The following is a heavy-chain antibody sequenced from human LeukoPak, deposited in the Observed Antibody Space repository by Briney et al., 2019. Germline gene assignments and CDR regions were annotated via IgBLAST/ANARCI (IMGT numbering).Heavy chain of an antibody. Sequence: PGGSLRLSCAASGFTFSSYGMHWVRQAPGKGLDWVAVISYDGSNKYYADSVKGRFTISRDNSKNTLYLQMNSLRAEDTAVYYCAKVERYCSSTSCYQFYYYYGMDVWGQGTTVTVSS. D-gene: IGHD2-2*01. CDR1: GFTFSSYG. J-gene: IGHJ6*02. CDR2: ISYDGSNK. CDR3: AKVERYCSSTSCYQFYYYYGMDV. V-gene: IGHV3-30*18.